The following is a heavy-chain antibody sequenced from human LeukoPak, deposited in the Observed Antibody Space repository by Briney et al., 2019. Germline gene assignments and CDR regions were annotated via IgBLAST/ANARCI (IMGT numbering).Heavy chain of an antibody. CDR3: ARDNSYDAFDI. CDR1: GFTFSSYA. D-gene: IGHD2-21*01. J-gene: IGHJ3*02. V-gene: IGHV3-53*01. Sequence: PGRSLRLSCAASGFTFSSYAMHWVRQAPWKGLEWVSVIYSGGSTYYADSVKGRFTISRDNSKNTLYLQMNSLRAEDTAVYYCARDNSYDAFDIWGQGTMVTVSS. CDR2: IYSGGST.